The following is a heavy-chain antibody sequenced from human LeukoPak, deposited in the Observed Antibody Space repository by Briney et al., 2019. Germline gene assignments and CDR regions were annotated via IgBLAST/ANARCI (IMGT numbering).Heavy chain of an antibody. CDR1: GFTFSSYD. CDR2: IGTAGDT. D-gene: IGHD3-16*01. Sequence: GGSLRLSCAPSGFTFSSYDMHWVRQATGKGLEWVSAIGTAGDTYYPGSVKGRFTISRENAKNSLYLQMNSLRAGDTAVYYCARVAWGSLYDVWGKGTTVTVSS. J-gene: IGHJ6*04. CDR3: ARVAWGSLYDV. V-gene: IGHV3-13*01.